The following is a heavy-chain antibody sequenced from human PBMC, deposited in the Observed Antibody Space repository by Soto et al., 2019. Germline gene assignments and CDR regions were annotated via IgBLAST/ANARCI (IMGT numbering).Heavy chain of an antibody. D-gene: IGHD2-15*01. V-gene: IGHV1-69*13. J-gene: IGHJ3*02. Sequence: SVKVSCKASGGTFSSYAISWVRQAPGQGLEWMGGIIPIFGTANYAQKFQGRVTITADESTSTAYMELSSLRSEDTAVYYCARIGSGASTFDIWGQGTMVTVSS. CDR3: ARIGSGASTFDI. CDR2: IIPIFGTA. CDR1: GGTFSSYA.